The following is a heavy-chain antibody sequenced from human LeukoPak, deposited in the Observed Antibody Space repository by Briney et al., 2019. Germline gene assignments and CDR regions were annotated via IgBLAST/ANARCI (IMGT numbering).Heavy chain of an antibody. CDR3: ARQGYDFWSGYYYYMDV. Sequence: SETLSLTCAVCGYSISSGYYWGWIRQPPGKGLEWIGSIYHSGSTYYNPSLKSRVTISVDTSKNQFSLQLSSVTAADTAVYYCARQGYDFWSGYYYYMDVWGKGTTVTVSS. J-gene: IGHJ6*03. D-gene: IGHD3-3*01. CDR2: IYHSGST. V-gene: IGHV4-38-2*01. CDR1: GYSISSGYY.